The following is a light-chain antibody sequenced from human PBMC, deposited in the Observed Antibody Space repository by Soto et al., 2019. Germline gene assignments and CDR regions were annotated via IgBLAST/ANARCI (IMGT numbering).Light chain of an antibody. CDR1: SSDIGSYSY. Sequence: QSALTQPASLSGSPGQSITISCTGTSSDIGSYSYVSWYQQHPGKAPKLMIFDVSYRPSGISDRFSGSKSGNTASLTISGLQPEDEADYYCSSYGASSTLFGGGTKLT. J-gene: IGLJ3*02. V-gene: IGLV2-14*03. CDR3: SSYGASSTL. CDR2: DVS.